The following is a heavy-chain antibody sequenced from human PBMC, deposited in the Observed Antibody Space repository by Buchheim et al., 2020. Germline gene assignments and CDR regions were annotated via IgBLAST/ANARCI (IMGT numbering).Heavy chain of an antibody. D-gene: IGHD4-23*01. J-gene: IGHJ3*02. Sequence: EVQLVESGGGLVQPGGSLRLSCAASGFIFTKYWMTWVRQAPGKGLEWVANINQDESENYYVDSVKGRFTISRDNAKHSLYLQMSSLTAEDTAVYYCAKSSVVTGIDAFDIWGQGT. CDR1: GFIFTKYW. CDR3: AKSSVVTGIDAFDI. CDR2: INQDESEN. V-gene: IGHV3-7*01.